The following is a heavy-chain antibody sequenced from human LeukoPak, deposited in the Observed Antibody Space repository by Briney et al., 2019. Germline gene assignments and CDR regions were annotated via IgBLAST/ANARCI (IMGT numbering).Heavy chain of an antibody. CDR1: GYTFTCYY. CDR3: ARDTRYYYDSSAYYRSDAFDI. Sequence: ASVKVSCKASGYTFTCYYIHWVRQAPGQGLEWMGWINPNSGSTNYAQKFQGRVTMTRDTSISTAYMEQSRLRSDDAAVYYCARDTRYYYDSSAYYRSDAFDIWGQGTMVTVSS. D-gene: IGHD3-22*01. V-gene: IGHV1-2*02. CDR2: INPNSGST. J-gene: IGHJ3*02.